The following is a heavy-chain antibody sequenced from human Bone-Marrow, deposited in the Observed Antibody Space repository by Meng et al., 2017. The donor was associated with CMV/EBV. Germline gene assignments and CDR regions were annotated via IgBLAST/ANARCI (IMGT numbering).Heavy chain of an antibody. D-gene: IGHD3-16*02. CDR3: ARGGGSDDYVWGTYRAYWDFDL. CDR1: CD. Sequence: CDWVWVRKRPREGREWIGEIKGSGLAYYDPSLKSRVTISVATSKSQFSLELRSVTDEDTAVFFCARGGGSDDYVWGTYRAYWDFDLWGRGTLVTVSS. CDR2: IKGSGLA. J-gene: IGHJ2*01. V-gene: IGHV4-34*01.